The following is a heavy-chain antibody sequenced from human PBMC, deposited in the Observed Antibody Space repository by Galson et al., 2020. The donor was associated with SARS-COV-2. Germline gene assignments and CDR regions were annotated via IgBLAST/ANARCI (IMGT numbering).Heavy chain of an antibody. Sequence: SETLSLTCAVSGGSISSGGYSWSWIRQPPGKGLEWIGYIYHSGSTYYNPSLKSRVTISVDRSKNQFSLKLSSVTAADTAVYYCARVMELDYGMDVWGQGTTVTVSS. CDR2: IYHSGST. CDR3: ARVMELDYGMDV. CDR1: GGSISSGGYS. D-gene: IGHD1-26*01. V-gene: IGHV4-30-2*01. J-gene: IGHJ6*02.